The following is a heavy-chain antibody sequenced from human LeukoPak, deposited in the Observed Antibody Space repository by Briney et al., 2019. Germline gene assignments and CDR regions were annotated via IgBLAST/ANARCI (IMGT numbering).Heavy chain of an antibody. J-gene: IGHJ4*02. V-gene: IGHV4-34*01. CDR2: INHSGST. D-gene: IGHD3-22*01. CDR1: GGSFSDYY. Sequence: SETLSLTCAVYGGSFSDYYWSWIRQPPGKGLEWIGEINHSGSTNYNPSLKSRVTISVDTSKNQFSLKLSSVTAADTAAYYCARVQDFDTSGYYLGYWGQGTLVTVSS. CDR3: ARVQDFDTSGYYLGY.